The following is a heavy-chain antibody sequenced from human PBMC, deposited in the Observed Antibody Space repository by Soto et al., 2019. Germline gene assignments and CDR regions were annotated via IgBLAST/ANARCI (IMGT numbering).Heavy chain of an antibody. CDR1: GFTFSSYE. CDR2: ISSSGSTI. J-gene: IGHJ4*02. V-gene: IGHV3-48*03. D-gene: IGHD3-9*01. CDR3: ARDGDYDILTGPLY. Sequence: GGSLRLSCAASGFTFSSYEMNWVRQAPGKGLEWVSYISSSGSTIYYADSVKGRFTVSRDNVKNSLYLQMNSLRAEDTAVYYCARDGDYDILTGPLYWGQGSLVNVSX.